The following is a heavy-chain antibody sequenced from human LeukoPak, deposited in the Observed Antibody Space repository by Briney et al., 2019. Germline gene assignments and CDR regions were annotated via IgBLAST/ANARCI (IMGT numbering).Heavy chain of an antibody. J-gene: IGHJ5*02. V-gene: IGHV4-39*01. Sequence: KPSETLSLTCTVSGGSISSSSYYWGWIRQPPGKGLEWIGSIYYSGSTYHNPSLKSRVTISVDTSKNQFSLKLSSVTAADTAVYYCARSDNWNYSFWFDPWGQGTLVTVSS. CDR1: GGSISSSSYY. CDR3: ARSDNWNYSFWFDP. CDR2: IYYSGST. D-gene: IGHD1-7*01.